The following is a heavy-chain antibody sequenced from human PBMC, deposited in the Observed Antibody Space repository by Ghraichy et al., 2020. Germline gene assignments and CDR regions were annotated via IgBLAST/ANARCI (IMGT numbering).Heavy chain of an antibody. CDR1: GGSISSYY. Sequence: GSLRLSCTVSGGSISSYYWSWIRQPPGKGLEWIGYIYYSGSTNYNPSLKSRVTISVDTSKNQFSLKLSSVTAADTAVYYCAREAGGSYAWFDPWGQGTLVTVSS. V-gene: IGHV4-59*01. D-gene: IGHD1-26*01. CDR2: IYYSGST. J-gene: IGHJ5*02. CDR3: AREAGGSYAWFDP.